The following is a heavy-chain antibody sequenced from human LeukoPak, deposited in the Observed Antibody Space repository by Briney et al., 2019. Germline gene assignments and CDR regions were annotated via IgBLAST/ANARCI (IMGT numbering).Heavy chain of an antibody. Sequence: GASVTVSCKCSGYTFKSYDVTWVRQAPGQGLEWMGWISTDTGNTNYAQSLQGRVTMTTDTSTTTAYMELRSLRSDDTAVYYCARGATYGSNSWTLRWDYFDSWGQGTLVTVSS. CDR3: ARGATYGSNSWTLRWDYFDS. CDR2: ISTDTGNT. D-gene: IGHD6-13*01. CDR1: GYTFKSYD. J-gene: IGHJ4*02. V-gene: IGHV1-18*01.